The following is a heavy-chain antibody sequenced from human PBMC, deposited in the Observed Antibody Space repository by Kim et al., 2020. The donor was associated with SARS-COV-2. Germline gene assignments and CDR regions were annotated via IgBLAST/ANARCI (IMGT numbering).Heavy chain of an antibody. CDR3: ARDQGQRDPDSYYDILTSRLAFDI. CDR2: IYYSGST. CDR1: GGSISSSSYY. Sequence: SETLSLTCTVSGGSISSSSYYWGWIRQPPGKGLEWIGSIYYSGSTYYNPSLKSRVTISVDTSKNQFSLKLSSVTAADTAVYYCARDQGQRDPDSYYDILTSRLAFDIWGQGTMVTVSS. J-gene: IGHJ3*02. V-gene: IGHV4-39*07. D-gene: IGHD3-9*01.